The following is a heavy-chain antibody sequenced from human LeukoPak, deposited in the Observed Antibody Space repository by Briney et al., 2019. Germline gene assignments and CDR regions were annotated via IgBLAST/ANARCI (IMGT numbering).Heavy chain of an antibody. D-gene: IGHD3-22*01. CDR2: IKSKTDGGTT. CDR3: TTGTHYDGSGDY. CDR1: GFTFSNAW. J-gene: IGHJ4*02. V-gene: IGHV3-15*01. Sequence: GGSLRLSCAASGFTFSNAWMSWVRQAPGKGLEWVGRIKSKTDGGTTDYAAPVKGRFTISRDDSKNTLYPQMNSLKTEDTAVYYCTTGTHYDGSGDYWGQGTLVTVSS.